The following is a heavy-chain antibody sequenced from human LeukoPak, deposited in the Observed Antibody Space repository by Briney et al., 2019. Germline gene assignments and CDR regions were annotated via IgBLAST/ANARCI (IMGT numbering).Heavy chain of an antibody. J-gene: IGHJ6*02. CDR3: AREYYYGFNV. CDR2: IYIDGGT. CDR1: GLIVSDTY. V-gene: IGHV3-66*01. Sequence: GGSLRLSCAASGLIVSDTYMSWVRRAPGKGLKWVSVIYIDGGTDFADSVKGRFTISRDNSKNTLYLQMHSPRADDTAVYYCAREYYYGFNVWGQGTTVTVSS.